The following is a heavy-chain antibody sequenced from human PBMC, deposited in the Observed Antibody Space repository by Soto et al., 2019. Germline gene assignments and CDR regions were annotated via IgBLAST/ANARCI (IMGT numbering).Heavy chain of an antibody. CDR1: GGSFSGYY. CDR3: TRGCCTSNSCHYYYDY. V-gene: IGHV4-34*01. J-gene: IGHJ4*02. D-gene: IGHD2-2*01. Sequence: SETLSLTCAVYGGSFSGYYWSWIRQTPGKGLEWIGEINHSGSTNYNPSLKSRVTISVDTSKNLFSLRMSSVAAADTAVYYCTRGCCTSNSCHYYYDYWGQGTPVTVSS. CDR2: INHSGST.